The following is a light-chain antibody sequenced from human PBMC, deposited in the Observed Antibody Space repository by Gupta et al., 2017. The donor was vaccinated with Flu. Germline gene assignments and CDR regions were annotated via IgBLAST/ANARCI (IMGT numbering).Light chain of an antibody. CDR3: GTWDSSLSAVV. Sequence: ISCSGSSSNIGNNYVSWYQQLPGTAPKLLIYDNNKRPSGIPDRFSGSKSGTSATLGITGLQTGDEADYYCGTWDSSLSAVVFGGGIKLTVL. V-gene: IGLV1-51*01. CDR2: DNN. J-gene: IGLJ2*01. CDR1: SSNIGNNY.